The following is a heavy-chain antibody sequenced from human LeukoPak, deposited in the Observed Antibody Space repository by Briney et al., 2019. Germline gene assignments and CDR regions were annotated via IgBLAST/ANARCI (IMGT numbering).Heavy chain of an antibody. CDR1: GFTFSNYG. CDR2: ISGSGGRT. Sequence: GGTLRLSCAASGFTFSNYGMSWVRQAPGKGLEWVSAISGSGGRTYHADSVKGRFTISRDNSKNTLYLQMNSLRAEDTAVYYCAKYYGDYLNWFDPWGQGTLVTVSS. CDR3: AKYYGDYLNWFDP. D-gene: IGHD4-17*01. V-gene: IGHV3-23*01. J-gene: IGHJ5*02.